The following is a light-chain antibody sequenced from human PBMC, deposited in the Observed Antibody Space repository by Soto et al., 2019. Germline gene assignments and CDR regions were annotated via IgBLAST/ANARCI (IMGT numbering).Light chain of an antibody. Sequence: DIQMTQSPSSLSASVGDRVTITCRASQSINSYLNWYQQKPGKAPNLLIYAASGLQSGVPSTFSGSGSGRDFTLTISSLQPEDFATYYCQQSHSIPLTFGGGTKVEIK. CDR3: QQSHSIPLT. CDR1: QSINSY. V-gene: IGKV1-39*01. CDR2: AAS. J-gene: IGKJ4*01.